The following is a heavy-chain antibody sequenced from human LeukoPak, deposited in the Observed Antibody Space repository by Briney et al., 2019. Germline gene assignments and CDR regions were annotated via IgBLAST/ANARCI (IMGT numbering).Heavy chain of an antibody. CDR2: FSHSGST. J-gene: IGHJ6*03. CDR1: GGSINSGGYY. CDR3: ARDGQIRVYYYMDV. V-gene: IGHV4-30-2*01. Sequence: SQTLSLTCTVSGGSINSGGYYWTWIRQPPGEGLEWIAYFSHSGSTFYNPSLKSRVTISLDTSKNQFSLNLRSVTAADTAVYYCARDGQIRVYYYMDVWGKGTTVTVSS.